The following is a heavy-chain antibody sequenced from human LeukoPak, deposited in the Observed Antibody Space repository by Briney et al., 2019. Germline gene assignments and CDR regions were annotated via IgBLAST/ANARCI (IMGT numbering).Heavy chain of an antibody. CDR1: GGTFSSYA. CDR3: ARGPSVIHGWFDP. D-gene: IGHD3-10*01. Sequence: GASVKVSCKASGGTFSSYAISWVRQAPGQGLEWMGGIIPIFGTANYAQKFQGRVTITTDESTSTAYMELSSLRSEDTAVYYCARGPSVIHGWFDPWGQGTLVTVSS. CDR2: IIPIFGTA. J-gene: IGHJ5*02. V-gene: IGHV1-69*05.